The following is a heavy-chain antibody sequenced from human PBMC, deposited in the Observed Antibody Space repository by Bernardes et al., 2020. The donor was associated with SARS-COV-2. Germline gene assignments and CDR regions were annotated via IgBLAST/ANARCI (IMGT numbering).Heavy chain of an antibody. CDR3: ARVIVVVITDGFDP. J-gene: IGHJ5*02. CDR1: GGSISSSSYY. CDR2: IYYSGST. Sequence: LSLTCTVSGGSISSSSYYWGWIRQPPGKGLEWIGSIYYSGSTYYNPSLKSRVTISVDTSKNQFSLKLSSVTAADTAVYYCARVIVVVITDGFDPWGQGTLVTVSS. V-gene: IGHV4-39*01. D-gene: IGHD2-21*01.